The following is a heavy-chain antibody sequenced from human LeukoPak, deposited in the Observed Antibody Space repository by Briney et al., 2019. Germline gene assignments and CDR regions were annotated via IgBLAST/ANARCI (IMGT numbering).Heavy chain of an antibody. D-gene: IGHD5-12*01. CDR1: GYTFTGYH. CDR2: INPNSGGT. Sequence: ASVKVSCKASGYTFTGYHMHWVRQAPGQGLEWMGWINPNSGGTNYAQKFQGRVTMTRDTSISTAYMELSRLRSDDTAVYYCARTSGGGYDIDYWGQGTLVTVSS. J-gene: IGHJ4*02. V-gene: IGHV1-2*02. CDR3: ARTSGGGYDIDY.